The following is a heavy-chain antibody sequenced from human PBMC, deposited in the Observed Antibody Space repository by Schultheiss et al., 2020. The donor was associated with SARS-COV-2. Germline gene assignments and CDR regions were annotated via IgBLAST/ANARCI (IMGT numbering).Heavy chain of an antibody. V-gene: IGHV4-31*03. D-gene: IGHD2-15*01. CDR1: GGSISSGGYY. J-gene: IGHJ6*02. CDR2: IYYSEST. Sequence: SQTLSLTCTVSGGSISSGGYYWSWIRQHPGKGLEWIGYIYYSESTYYNPSLKSRVTISVDTSKNQFSLKLSSVTAADTAVYYCARERYCSGGSCSPYYYYGMDVWGQGTTVTVAS. CDR3: ARERYCSGGSCSPYYYYGMDV.